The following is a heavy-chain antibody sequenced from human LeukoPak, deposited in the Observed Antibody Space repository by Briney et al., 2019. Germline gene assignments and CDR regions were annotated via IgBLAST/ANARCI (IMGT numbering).Heavy chain of an antibody. Sequence: GGSLRLSCAASGFTFSSYAMHWVRQAPGKGLEWVAVISYDGSNKYYADSVKGRFTISRDNSKNTLYLQMNSLRAEDTAAYYCARGVDFWSGYYSIPGAKHYYYGMDVWAKGPRSPSP. V-gene: IGHV3-30-3*01. CDR3: ARGVDFWSGYYSIPGAKHYYYGMDV. CDR2: ISYDGSNK. J-gene: IGHJ6*02. CDR1: GFTFSSYA. D-gene: IGHD3-3*01.